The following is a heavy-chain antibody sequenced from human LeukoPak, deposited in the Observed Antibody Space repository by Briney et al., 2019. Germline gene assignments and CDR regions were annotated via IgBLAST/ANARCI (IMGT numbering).Heavy chain of an antibody. J-gene: IGHJ4*02. Sequence: ASVKVSCKASGYTFTSYDFNWVRQATGQRPEWMGWMSPNSGDTGYAQKFQDRVTMTRNTPISTAYMELSSLRSEDTAIYYCVRTPPNWGFDYWGQGTLVTVSS. CDR3: VRTPPNWGFDY. D-gene: IGHD7-27*01. CDR1: GYTFTSYD. CDR2: MSPNSGDT. V-gene: IGHV1-8*01.